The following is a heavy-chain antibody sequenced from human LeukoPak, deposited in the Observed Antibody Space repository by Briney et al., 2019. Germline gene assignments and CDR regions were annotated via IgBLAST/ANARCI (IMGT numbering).Heavy chain of an antibody. Sequence: SETLSLTCTVSGGSISSYYWGWIRQPPGKGLEWIGSIYYSGSTYYNPSLKSRVTISVDTSKNQFSLKLSSVTAADTAVYYCARLEGGATPFDYWGQGTLVTVSS. D-gene: IGHD1-26*01. CDR3: ARLEGGATPFDY. CDR1: GGSISSYY. CDR2: IYYSGST. V-gene: IGHV4-39*01. J-gene: IGHJ4*02.